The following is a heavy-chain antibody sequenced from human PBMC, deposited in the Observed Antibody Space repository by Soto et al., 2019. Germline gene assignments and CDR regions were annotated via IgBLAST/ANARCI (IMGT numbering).Heavy chain of an antibody. J-gene: IGHJ6*02. CDR2: INPSGGST. CDR1: GYTFTSYY. Sequence: ASVKVSCKASGYTFTSYYMHWVRQAPGQGLEWMGIINPSGGSTSYAQKFQGRVTMTRDTSTSTVYMELSSLRSEGTAVYYCARDQTAAPRGGYYYYGMDVWGQGTTVTVSS. D-gene: IGHD2-2*01. V-gene: IGHV1-46*01. CDR3: ARDQTAAPRGGYYYYGMDV.